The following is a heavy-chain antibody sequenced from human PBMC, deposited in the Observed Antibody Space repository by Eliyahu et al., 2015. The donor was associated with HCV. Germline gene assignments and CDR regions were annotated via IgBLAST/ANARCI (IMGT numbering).Heavy chain of an antibody. CDR3: ARVVGGPRGWFDP. CDR1: GGSISSRSYY. D-gene: IGHD2-15*01. V-gene: IGHV4-61*02. Sequence: QVQLQESGPGLVKPSQTLSLTCTVSGGSISSRSYYWSWIRQPAGKGLEGVGGIYSSGSTNYNPSLKSRVTISVDTSKNQFSLKLSSVTAADTAVYYCARVVGGPRGWFDPWGQGTLVTVSS. CDR2: IYSSGST. J-gene: IGHJ5*02.